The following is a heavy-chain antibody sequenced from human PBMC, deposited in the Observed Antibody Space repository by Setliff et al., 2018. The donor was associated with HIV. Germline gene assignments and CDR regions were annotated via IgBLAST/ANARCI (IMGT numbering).Heavy chain of an antibody. Sequence: PSETLSLTCTVSGGSISSYYGSWIRQSAGKGLEWIGRIYSSGSTTYNPSLKSRVTMSVDTSKNQFSLRLSSVTAADTAVYYCAREVRVVLPAAASGNYYYYYMDVWGKGTTVTVSS. CDR2: IYSSGST. V-gene: IGHV4-4*07. J-gene: IGHJ6*03. D-gene: IGHD2-2*01. CDR1: GGSISSYY. CDR3: AREVRVVLPAAASGNYYYYYMDV.